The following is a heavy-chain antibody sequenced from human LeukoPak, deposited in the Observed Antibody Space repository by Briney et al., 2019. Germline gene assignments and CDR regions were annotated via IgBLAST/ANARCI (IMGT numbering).Heavy chain of an antibody. CDR3: ASFWSGYPLGAFDI. Sequence: PGGSLRLSCAASGFTFSSYAMHWVRQAPGKGLEWVAVISYDGSNKYYADSVKGRFTISRDNSKNTLYLQMNSLRAEDTAVYYCASFWSGYPLGAFDIWGQGTMVTVSS. CDR2: ISYDGSNK. J-gene: IGHJ3*02. V-gene: IGHV3-30-3*01. D-gene: IGHD3-3*01. CDR1: GFTFSSYA.